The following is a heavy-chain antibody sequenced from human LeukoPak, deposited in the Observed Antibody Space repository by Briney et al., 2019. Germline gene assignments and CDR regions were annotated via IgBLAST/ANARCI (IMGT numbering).Heavy chain of an antibody. V-gene: IGHV3-23*01. Sequence: PGGSLRLSCAGSGFTFRSYAMSWVRQAPGKGLEWVSGITASGDSTYYADSVKGRFTISRDNSKNTLYLQMNSLRVDDTAVYYCARVRSGSIVVVSKYDSWGRGTVVTLS. J-gene: IGHJ4*02. CDR1: GFTFRSYA. CDR2: ITASGDST. D-gene: IGHD1-26*01. CDR3: ARVRSGSIVVVSKYDS.